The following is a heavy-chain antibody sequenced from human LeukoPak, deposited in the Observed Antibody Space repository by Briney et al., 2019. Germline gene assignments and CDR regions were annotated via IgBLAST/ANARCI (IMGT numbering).Heavy chain of an antibody. CDR2: IYWNDEK. CDR3: AHRVDGSGTYTFDS. Sequence: DSGPTLVKLTQTLTLTYTFSGFLFTTACGEVGWIRQPPGKALEWLALIYWNDEKRYSPSLKSRLTITKVTSKNQVVHTMTNMGPVDTATYYCAHRVDGSGTYTFDSWGQGTLVTVSS. V-gene: IGHV2-5*01. J-gene: IGHJ4*02. CDR1: GFLFTTACGE. D-gene: IGHD3-10*01.